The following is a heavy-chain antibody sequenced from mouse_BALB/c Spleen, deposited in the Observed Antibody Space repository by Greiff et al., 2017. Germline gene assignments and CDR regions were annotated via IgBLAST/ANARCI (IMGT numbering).Heavy chain of an antibody. V-gene: IGHV1-7*01. D-gene: IGHD2-2*01. CDR3: ARRDGYDGVYYAMDY. CDR1: GYTFTSYW. CDR2: INPSTGYT. Sequence: QVQLQQSGAELAKPGASVKMSCKASGYTFTSYWMHWVKQRPGQGLEWIGYINPSTGYTEYNQKFKDKATLTADKSSSTAYMQLSSLTSEDSAVYYCARRDGYDGVYYAMDYWGQGTSVTVSS. J-gene: IGHJ4*01.